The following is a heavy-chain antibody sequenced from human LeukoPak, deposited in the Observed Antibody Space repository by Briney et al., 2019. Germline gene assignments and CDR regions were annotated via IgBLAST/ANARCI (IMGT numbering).Heavy chain of an antibody. CDR1: GFTFSSYG. CDR2: IRNDGSNK. D-gene: IGHD1-14*01. CDR3: AKDRTDYFDY. V-gene: IGHV3-30*02. J-gene: IGHJ4*02. Sequence: GGSLRLSCAASGFTFSSYGIHWVRQAPGKGLEWVAFIRNDGSNKNYADSVKGRFTISRDNSKNTLYLQMSSLRAEDTAVYYCAKDRTDYFDYWGQGTLVTVSS.